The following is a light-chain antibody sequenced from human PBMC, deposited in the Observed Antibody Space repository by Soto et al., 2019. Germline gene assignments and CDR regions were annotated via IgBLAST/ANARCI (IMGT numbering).Light chain of an antibody. Sequence: EVVLTQSPGTLSVSPGERATLSCRASQTLSSNNLAWYQQKPGQAPRLLMYGASTRATGIPDRFSGSGSGIDFTLTISRLEPEDFAVYYCQQYGGSPWTFGQGTKVDIK. CDR2: GAS. J-gene: IGKJ1*01. CDR1: QTLSSNN. CDR3: QQYGGSPWT. V-gene: IGKV3-20*01.